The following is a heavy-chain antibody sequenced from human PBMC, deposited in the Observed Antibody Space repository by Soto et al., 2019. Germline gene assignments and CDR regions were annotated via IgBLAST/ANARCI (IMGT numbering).Heavy chain of an antibody. CDR1: GYTFTNYD. CDR3: ARDWKGAEGFDP. J-gene: IGHJ5*02. CDR2: ISTYTGNT. D-gene: IGHD1-1*01. Sequence: QVHLVQSGAEVKKPGASVKVSCKASGYTFTNYDINWVRQAPGQGLEWMGWISTYTGNTNYAQKLQGRVTMTTDTSTSTAYMELRSLRSDDTAVYYCARDWKGAEGFDPWGQGTLVTVSS. V-gene: IGHV1-18*01.